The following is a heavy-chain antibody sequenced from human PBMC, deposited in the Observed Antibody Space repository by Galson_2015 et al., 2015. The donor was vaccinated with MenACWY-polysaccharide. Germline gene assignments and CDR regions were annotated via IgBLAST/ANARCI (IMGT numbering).Heavy chain of an antibody. CDR2: ISGSGGST. D-gene: IGHD4-23*01. CDR3: AKPHQVVIAYNWSDP. CDR1: GFTFSSYA. J-gene: IGHJ5*02. V-gene: IGHV3-23*01. Sequence: SLRLSCAASGFTFSSYAMSWVRQAPGKGLEWVSAISGSGGSTYYADSVKGRFTISRDNSKNTLYLQMNSLRAEDTAVYYCAKPHQVVIAYNWSDPWGQGTLVTVSS.